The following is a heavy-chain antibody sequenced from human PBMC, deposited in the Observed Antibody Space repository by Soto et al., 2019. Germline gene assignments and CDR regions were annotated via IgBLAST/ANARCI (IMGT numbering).Heavy chain of an antibody. CDR3: ASGRVLNFDY. CDR2: IIAYIGNT. D-gene: IGHD1-26*01. CDR1: GYTFTSYG. Sequence: GASVKVSCKASGYTFTSYGISWVRQAPGQGLEWMGRIIAYIGNTNYAQKLQGRVTITADKSTSTAYMELSSLRSEDTAVYYCASGRVLNFDYWGQGTLVTVSS. V-gene: IGHV1-18*01. J-gene: IGHJ4*02.